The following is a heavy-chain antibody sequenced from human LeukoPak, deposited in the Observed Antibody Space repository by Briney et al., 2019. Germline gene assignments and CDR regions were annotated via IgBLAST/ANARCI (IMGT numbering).Heavy chain of an antibody. V-gene: IGHV3-30*04. CDR2: ISYDGSNK. J-gene: IGHJ4*02. Sequence: PGRSLRLSCAASGFTFSSYAMHWVRQAPGKGLEWVAVISYDGSNKYYADSVKGRFTISRDNSKNTLYLQMNSLRAEDTAVYYCAKTYYYGSGSYSNYFDYWGQGTLVTVSS. D-gene: IGHD3-10*01. CDR1: GFTFSSYA. CDR3: AKTYYYGSGSYSNYFDY.